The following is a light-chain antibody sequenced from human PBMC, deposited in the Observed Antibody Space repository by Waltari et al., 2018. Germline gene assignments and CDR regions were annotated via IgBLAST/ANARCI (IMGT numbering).Light chain of an antibody. Sequence: EIVLTQSPGTLSLSPGERATLSCRASQSISSSYLAWYQQKPGPAPRLLIYGAASRANGSPDRFSGSWSGTDFTLTISRLEPEDFAGYYCQHYGSSSYTFGQGTKLEI. CDR1: QSISSSY. J-gene: IGKJ2*01. CDR3: QHYGSSSYT. CDR2: GAA. V-gene: IGKV3-20*01.